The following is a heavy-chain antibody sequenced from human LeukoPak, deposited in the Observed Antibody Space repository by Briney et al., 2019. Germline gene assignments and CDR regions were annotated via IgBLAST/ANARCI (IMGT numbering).Heavy chain of an antibody. CDR3: ARAVGRSLDY. J-gene: IGHJ4*02. D-gene: IGHD1-14*01. V-gene: IGHV3-7*01. Sequence: GGSLRLSCKASGFTFSTYWMAWVRQAPGKGLEWVANIKGDESARHQADSVKGRFTISRDNAKKSVYLQMSSLRGEDTAVYYCARAVGRSLDYWGQGPLVTVSS. CDR1: GFTFSTYW. CDR2: IKGDESAR.